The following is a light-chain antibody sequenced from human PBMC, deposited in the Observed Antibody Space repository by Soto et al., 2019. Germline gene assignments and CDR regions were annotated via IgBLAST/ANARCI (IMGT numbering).Light chain of an antibody. CDR1: QSLLDSDDGNTY. Sequence: DVVMTQTPLSLPVTPGEPASISCRSSQSLLDSDDGNTYLDWYLQKPGQSPQLLIHTFSYRASGVPDRFSGSGSGTDFTLKISRVEAEDVGVYYCMQRIKFPWTFGQGTKVEIK. J-gene: IGKJ1*01. V-gene: IGKV2-40*01. CDR3: MQRIKFPWT. CDR2: TFS.